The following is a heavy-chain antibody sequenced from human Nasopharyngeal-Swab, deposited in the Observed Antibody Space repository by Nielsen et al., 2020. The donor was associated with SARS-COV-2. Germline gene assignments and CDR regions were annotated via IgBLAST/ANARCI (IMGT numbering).Heavy chain of an antibody. Sequence: GGSLRLSCAASGFTFDDYAMHWVQQAPGKGLEWVSGISWNSGSIGYADSVKGRFTISRDNAKNSLYLQMNSLRAEDTALYYCAPLAPMDVWGKGTTVTVSS. CDR2: ISWNSGSI. V-gene: IGHV3-9*01. CDR3: APLAPMDV. J-gene: IGHJ6*03. CDR1: GFTFDDYA.